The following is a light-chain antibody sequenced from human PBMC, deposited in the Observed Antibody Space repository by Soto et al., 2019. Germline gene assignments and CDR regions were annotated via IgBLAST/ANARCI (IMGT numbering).Light chain of an antibody. V-gene: IGKV3-15*01. Sequence: EIVMTQSPATLSVSPGERVTLSCRASQSVSSDLAWYQHKPGQAPRLLIYGASTRATTTPARFSGSGSGTEFSLRISSLQSEDFAVYYCLQYNDWPPKQYTFGQGTKLEIK. CDR3: LQYNDWPPKQYT. CDR1: QSVSSD. CDR2: GAS. J-gene: IGKJ2*01.